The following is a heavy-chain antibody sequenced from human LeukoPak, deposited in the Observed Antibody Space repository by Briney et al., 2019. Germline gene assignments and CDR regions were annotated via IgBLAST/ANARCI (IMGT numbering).Heavy chain of an antibody. CDR3: ARVRHIVVVTEAFDI. CDR1: GFTFSSYS. J-gene: IGHJ3*02. Sequence: SGGSLRLSCAASGFTFSSYSMNWVRQAPGKGLEWFSSISTSSSYIYYADSVKGRFTISRDNAKNSLSLQMNTLRAEDTAVYYCARVRHIVVVTEAFDIWGQGTMVTVS. CDR2: ISTSSSYI. V-gene: IGHV3-21*01. D-gene: IGHD2-21*02.